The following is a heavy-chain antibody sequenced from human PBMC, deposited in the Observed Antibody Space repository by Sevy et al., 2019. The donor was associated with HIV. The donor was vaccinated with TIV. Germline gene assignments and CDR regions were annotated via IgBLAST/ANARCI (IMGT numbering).Heavy chain of an antibody. D-gene: IGHD6-6*01. CDR1: GGSISSSYW. Sequence: SETLSLTCTVSGGSISSSYWWGWIRQPPGKGLEWIGYIYYSGSSSYNQSLKSRVTMSVDTSKSQFSLRLSSVTALDTAVYYCARLKASRRDAFDIWGQGTMVTVSS. V-gene: IGHV4-28*06. CDR2: IYYSGSS. CDR3: ARLKASRRDAFDI. J-gene: IGHJ3*02.